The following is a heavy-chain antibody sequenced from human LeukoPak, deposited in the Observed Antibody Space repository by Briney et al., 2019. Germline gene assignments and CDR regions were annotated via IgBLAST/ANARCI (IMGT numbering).Heavy chain of an antibody. D-gene: IGHD6-6*01. CDR1: GFTFSSYW. CDR2: IKQDGSEK. J-gene: IGHJ4*02. Sequence: PGGSLRLSCAASGFTFSSYWMSWVRQAPGKGLEWVANIKQDGSEKYYVDSVKGRFTISRDNAKNSLYLQMNSLRAEDTAVYYCARGGHPARPFDLPSYWGQGTLVTVSS. V-gene: IGHV3-7*01. CDR3: ARGGHPARPFDLPSY.